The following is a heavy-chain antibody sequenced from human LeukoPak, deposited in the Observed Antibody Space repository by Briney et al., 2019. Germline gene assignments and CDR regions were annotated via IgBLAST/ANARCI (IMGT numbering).Heavy chain of an antibody. V-gene: IGHV3-48*02. J-gene: IGHJ3*01. D-gene: IGHD3-9*01. CDR1: GFTFSYYS. Sequence: GESLRLSCAASGFTFSYYSMNWVSQAPGKGLEWISYSNTDGTISYADSVKGRFTISRDNAENSLYLQMNSLRDEDTAVYFGVKDRYYAFDFWGQGTMVTVSS. CDR2: SNTDGTI. CDR3: VKDRYYAFDF.